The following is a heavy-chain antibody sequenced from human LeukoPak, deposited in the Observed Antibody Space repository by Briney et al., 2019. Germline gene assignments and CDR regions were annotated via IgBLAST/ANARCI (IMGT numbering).Heavy chain of an antibody. D-gene: IGHD3-22*01. V-gene: IGHV4-59*01. CDR2: IYYSGST. J-gene: IGHJ4*02. CDR3: ARERSGYYFD. CDR1: GGSISSYY. Sequence: SETLSLTXTVSGGSISSYYWSWIRQPPGKGLEWIGYIYYSGSTNYNPSLKSRVTISVDTSKNQFSLKLSSVTAADTAVYYCARERSGYYFDWGQGTLVTVSS.